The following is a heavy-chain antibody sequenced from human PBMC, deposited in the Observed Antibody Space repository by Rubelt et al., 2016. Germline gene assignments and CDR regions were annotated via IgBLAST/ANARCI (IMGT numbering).Heavy chain of an antibody. CDR2: IYYSGST. CDR3: GTTGDYGMDV. D-gene: IGHD1-7*01. Sequence: QVQLQQWGAGLLKPSETLSLTCAVYGGSFSGYYWSWIRQPPGKGLEWIGYIYYSGSTNYNPSLKSRVTMSVDRSRTQFSLKLSSVTAADTAGYDCGTTGDYGMDVWGQGTTVTVSS. CDR1: GGSFSGYY. V-gene: IGHV4-34*11. J-gene: IGHJ6*02.